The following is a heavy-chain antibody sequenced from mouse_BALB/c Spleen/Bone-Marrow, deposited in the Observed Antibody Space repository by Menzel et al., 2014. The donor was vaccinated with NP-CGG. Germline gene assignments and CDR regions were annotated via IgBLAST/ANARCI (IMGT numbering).Heavy chain of an antibody. J-gene: IGHJ3*01. CDR1: GFTFSSYT. CDR3: TRSYYRYDEEAWFAY. Sequence: EVKLVESGGGLVKPGGSLKLSCAASGFTFSSYTMSWVRQTPEKRLEWVATISSGGSYTNYPDSVKGRFTISRDNAKNTLYLQMSSLKSEDTAMYYCTRSYYRYDEEAWFAYWGQGTLVTVSA. D-gene: IGHD2-14*01. CDR2: ISSGGSYT. V-gene: IGHV5-6-4*01.